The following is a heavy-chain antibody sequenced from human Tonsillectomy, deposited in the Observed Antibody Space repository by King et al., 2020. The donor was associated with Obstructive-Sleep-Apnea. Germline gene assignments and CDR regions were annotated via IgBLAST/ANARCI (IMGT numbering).Heavy chain of an antibody. V-gene: IGHV4-39*07. Sequence: QLQESGPGLVKPSETLSLTCTVSAGSFSSSIYYWGWIRQPPGKGLEWIGTIYYSGITYYNPSLKSRGTISFYTSKDQFSLKLNSVTAADTAVYYCARLRPTYWYFDLWGRGTLVTVSS. CDR3: ARLRPTYWYFDL. CDR2: IYYSGIT. CDR1: AGSFSSSIYY. D-gene: IGHD4-17*01. J-gene: IGHJ2*01.